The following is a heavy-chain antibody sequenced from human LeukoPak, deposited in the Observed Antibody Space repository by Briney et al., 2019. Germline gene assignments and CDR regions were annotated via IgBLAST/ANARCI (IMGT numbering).Heavy chain of an antibody. V-gene: IGHV4-59*08. CDR1: GGSISSYY. Sequence: KPSETVSLTCTVSGGSISSYYWRWIRQPPGKGLVWIGYLSDTGTTNYNPSLKSRVTISVDTAKNQFSLSMRSVTAADTAVYFCARHEGIPAALFMLDVWGQGTTVIVSS. J-gene: IGHJ6*02. D-gene: IGHD2-2*01. CDR2: LSDTGTT. CDR3: ARHEGIPAALFMLDV.